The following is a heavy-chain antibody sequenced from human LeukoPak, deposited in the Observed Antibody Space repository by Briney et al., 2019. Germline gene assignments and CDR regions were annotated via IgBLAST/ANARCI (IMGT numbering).Heavy chain of an antibody. D-gene: IGHD1-26*01. Sequence: GGSLRLSCAASGFTFSTSWLSWVRQAPGKGLEWVATIKQDGSEKYYVDSVKGRFTISRDNAKISLYLQMNSLRAEDTAVYYCARAAYTGSPTSFDYWGQGTLVTVSS. CDR3: ARAAYTGSPTSFDY. CDR1: GFTFSTSW. V-gene: IGHV3-7*04. J-gene: IGHJ4*02. CDR2: IKQDGSEK.